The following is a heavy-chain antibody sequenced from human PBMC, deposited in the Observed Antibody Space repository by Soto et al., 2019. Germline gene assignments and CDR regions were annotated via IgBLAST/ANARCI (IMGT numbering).Heavy chain of an antibody. J-gene: IGHJ4*02. V-gene: IGHV4-34*01. CDR3: ARGIGYCSSINCYSSRRVRFDT. CDR1: GGSFSGYY. D-gene: IGHD2-2*01. Sequence: QVQLQQWGAGLLKPSETLSLTCAVYGGSFSGYYWTWIRQSPEKGLEWIGGVNHSGTTYYNPYLKTRDTISVQTPKNHFSLKMSSVTDAETAVYYCARGIGYCSSINCYSSRRVRFDTWGQGTLVTVSS. CDR2: VNHSGTT.